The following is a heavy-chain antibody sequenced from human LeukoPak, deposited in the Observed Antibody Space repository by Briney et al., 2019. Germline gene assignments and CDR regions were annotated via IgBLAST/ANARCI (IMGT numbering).Heavy chain of an antibody. J-gene: IGHJ4*02. Sequence: PSETLSLTCTVSGGSISSYYWSWIRQPPGKGLEWIGYIYYTGTTNYNPSLKSRVTMSVDTSKNQFSLKLSSVTAADTAVYYCAREPINHYDFWSGYYYYFDYWGQGTLVTVSS. V-gene: IGHV4-59*12. CDR1: GGSISSYY. CDR2: IYYTGTT. CDR3: AREPINHYDFWSGYYYYFDY. D-gene: IGHD3-3*01.